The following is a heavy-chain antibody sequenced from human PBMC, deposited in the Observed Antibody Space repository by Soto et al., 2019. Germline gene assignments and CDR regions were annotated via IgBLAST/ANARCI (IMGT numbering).Heavy chain of an antibody. D-gene: IGHD5-18*01. CDR3: AIVIHSYGHDYFFSY. J-gene: IGHJ4*02. V-gene: IGHV3-23*01. CDR2: ISGSGGST. Sequence: GGSLRLSCAASGFTFSSYAMSWVRQAPGKGLEWVSAISGSGGSTYNADSVKGRFTISRDNSKNTLYLQMNSLRAEDTAVYYCAIVIHSYGHDYFFSYWGQGSLVTVSS. CDR1: GFTFSSYA.